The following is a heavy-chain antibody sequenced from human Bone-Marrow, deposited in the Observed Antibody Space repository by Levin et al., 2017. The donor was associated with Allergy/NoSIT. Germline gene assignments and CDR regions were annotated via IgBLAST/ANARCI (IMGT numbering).Heavy chain of an antibody. V-gene: IGHV4-30-2*01. CDR3: ARARLLWFGDRPGFDWFDP. Sequence: SETLSLTCDVSGGSISSGGYSWSWIRQPPGKGLEWIGYIYHSGSTYYNPSLKSRVTISVDRSKNQFSLKLSSVTAADTAVYYCARARLLWFGDRPGFDWFDPWGQGTLVTVSS. D-gene: IGHD3-10*01. CDR2: IYHSGST. CDR1: GGSISSGGYS. J-gene: IGHJ5*02.